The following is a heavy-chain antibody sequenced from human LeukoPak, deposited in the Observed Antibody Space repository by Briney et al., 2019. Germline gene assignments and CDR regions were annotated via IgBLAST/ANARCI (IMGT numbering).Heavy chain of an antibody. Sequence: ASVKVSCTASGYTFTSYYMHWVRQAPGQGLEWMGIINPSGGSTSYAQKFQGRVTMTRDTSTNTVYMELSSLRSEDTAVYDCAREAIAAADHYGMDVWGKGTTVTVSS. V-gene: IGHV1-46*01. CDR2: INPSGGST. D-gene: IGHD6-13*01. CDR3: AREAIAAADHYGMDV. CDR1: GYTFTSYY. J-gene: IGHJ6*04.